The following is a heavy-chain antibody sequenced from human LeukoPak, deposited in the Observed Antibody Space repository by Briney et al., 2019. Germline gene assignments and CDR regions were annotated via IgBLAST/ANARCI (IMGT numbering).Heavy chain of an antibody. J-gene: IGHJ4*02. V-gene: IGHV3-73*01. D-gene: IGHD3-22*01. CDR2: IRSKANSYAT. CDR3: TRRAYDSSGYADY. Sequence: WGSLRLSCAAYGFTFSGSAMHWVRQAYGHGLEWVGSIRSKANSYATAYAAWVKGRFTISRDDSKNTAYLQMNSLKTEDTAVYYCTRRAYDSSGYADYWGQGTLVTVSS. CDR1: GFTFSGSA.